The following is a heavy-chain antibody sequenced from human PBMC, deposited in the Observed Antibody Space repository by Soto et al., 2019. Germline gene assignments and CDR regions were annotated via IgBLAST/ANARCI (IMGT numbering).Heavy chain of an antibody. CDR2: IIPIFGTA. Sequence: SVKVSCKASGGTFSSYAISWVRQAPGQGLEWMGGIIPIFGTANYAQKFQGRVTITADESTSTAYMELSSLRSEDTAVYYCARGLGDIVGISTSCYYYYGMDVWGQGTTVTFSS. CDR3: ARGLGDIVGISTSCYYYYGMDV. V-gene: IGHV1-69*13. J-gene: IGHJ6*02. D-gene: IGHD2-2*01. CDR1: GGTFSSYA.